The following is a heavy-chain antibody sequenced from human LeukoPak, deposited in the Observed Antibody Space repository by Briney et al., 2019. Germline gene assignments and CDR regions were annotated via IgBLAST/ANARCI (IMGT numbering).Heavy chain of an antibody. J-gene: IGHJ4*02. CDR1: GGSISGFY. D-gene: IGHD4-23*01. V-gene: IGHV4-59*08. CDR3: ARHVGRWGFDY. Sequence: NPSQTLSLTCTVSGGSISGFYWSWIRQPPGKGLEWIGNIHYPGNIKYNPSLKSRVTISVDMSKNQSSLKLSSVIAADTAVYYCARHVGRWGFDYWGQGTLVTVSS. CDR2: IHYPGNI.